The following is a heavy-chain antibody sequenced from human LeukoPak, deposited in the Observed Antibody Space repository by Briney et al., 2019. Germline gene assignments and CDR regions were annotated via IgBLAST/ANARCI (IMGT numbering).Heavy chain of an antibody. D-gene: IGHD6-13*01. CDR3: ARQIASAGTAGFDF. CDR1: GGSISSYY. J-gene: IGHJ4*02. V-gene: IGHV4-4*07. Sequence: LETLSLTCTVSGGSISSYYWSWIRQPAGKGLEWIGRIYSTGSTDYNPSLKSRVTMSVDTSKNQFSLRLRSVTAADTAVYYCARQIASAGTAGFDFWGQGALVTVSS. CDR2: IYSTGST.